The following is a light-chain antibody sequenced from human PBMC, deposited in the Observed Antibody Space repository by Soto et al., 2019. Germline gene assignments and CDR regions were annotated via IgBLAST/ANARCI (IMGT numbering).Light chain of an antibody. CDR2: EVS. CDR3: SSYAGSNNLPYV. V-gene: IGLV2-8*01. CDR1: SSDVGGYNY. Sequence: QSVLTQAPSASGSPGQSVTISCTGNSSDVGGYNYVSWYQQHPGKAPKLMIYEVSKRPSGVPDRFSGSKSGNTASLTVSGLQAEDEADYYCSSYAGSNNLPYVFGTGTKVTVL. J-gene: IGLJ1*01.